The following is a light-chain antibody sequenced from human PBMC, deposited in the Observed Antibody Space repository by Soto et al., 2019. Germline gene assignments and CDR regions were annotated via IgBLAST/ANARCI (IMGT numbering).Light chain of an antibody. CDR1: SNDIGVYNY. CDR3: SSFAGTNNFGV. Sequence: QSALTQPASVSGSPGQSITISCTGTSNDIGVYNYVSWYQQHPGKAPKLMIYEVSKRPSGVPDRFSGSKSGNTASLTVSGLQAEDEADYYCSSFAGTNNFGVFGGGTKLTVL. V-gene: IGLV2-8*01. J-gene: IGLJ2*01. CDR2: EVS.